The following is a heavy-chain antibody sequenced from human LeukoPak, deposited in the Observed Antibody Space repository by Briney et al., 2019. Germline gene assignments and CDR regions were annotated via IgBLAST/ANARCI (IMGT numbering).Heavy chain of an antibody. CDR3: ARGLTIFGVVIAFDI. CDR2: IIPIFGTA. D-gene: IGHD3-3*01. J-gene: IGHJ3*02. Sequence: SVKVSCKASGGTFSSYAISWVRQAPGQGLEWMGRIIPIFGTANYAQKFQGRVTITTDESTSTAYMELSSLRAEDTAVYYCARGLTIFGVVIAFDIWGQGTMVTVSS. V-gene: IGHV1-69*05. CDR1: GGTFSSYA.